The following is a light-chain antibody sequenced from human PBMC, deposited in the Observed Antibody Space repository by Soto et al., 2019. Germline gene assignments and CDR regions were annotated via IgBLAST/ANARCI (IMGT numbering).Light chain of an antibody. V-gene: IGLV2-11*01. Sequence: QSALTQPRSVSGSPGQSVAISCTGTTSDVGDYNYVSWYQQHPGKAPKLMIYDVSERTSGVPDRFSGSKSGNTASLTISGLQAEDEADYHCCSYAGSNTLVFGGGTKLTVL. J-gene: IGLJ2*01. CDR1: TSDVGDYNY. CDR3: CSYAGSNTLV. CDR2: DVS.